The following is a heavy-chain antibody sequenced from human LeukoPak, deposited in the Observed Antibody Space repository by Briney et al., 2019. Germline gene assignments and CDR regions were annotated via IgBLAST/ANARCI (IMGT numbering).Heavy chain of an antibody. V-gene: IGHV3-7*01. J-gene: IGHJ4*02. Sequence: GGSLRLSCAASGFSFSSYWMAWVRQAPGKGLEWVANIKPDGSEKKYADSVKGRFTISRDNAKNSLYLQMNSLRAEDTAVYYCARDRYSSSSYDYWGQGTLVTVSS. D-gene: IGHD6-6*01. CDR2: IKPDGSEK. CDR1: GFSFSSYW. CDR3: ARDRYSSSSYDY.